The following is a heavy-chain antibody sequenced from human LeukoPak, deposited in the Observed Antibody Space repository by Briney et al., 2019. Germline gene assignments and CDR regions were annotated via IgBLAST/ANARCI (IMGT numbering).Heavy chain of an antibody. CDR3: AREATRWSSGILDY. Sequence: ASVNVSCKASGYTFNSYAFSWVRQAPGQGLEWMGWINTNTGNPTYAQGFTGRFVFSLDTSVSTAYLQISSLKAEDTAVYYCAREATRWSSGILDYWGQGTLVTVSS. V-gene: IGHV7-4-1*02. CDR2: INTNTGNP. D-gene: IGHD3-22*01. J-gene: IGHJ4*02. CDR1: GYTFNSYA.